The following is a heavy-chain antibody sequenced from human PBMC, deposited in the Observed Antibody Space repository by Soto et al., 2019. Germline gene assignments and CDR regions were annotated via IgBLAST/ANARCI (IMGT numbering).Heavy chain of an antibody. CDR2: ISYDGSNK. J-gene: IGHJ3*01. D-gene: IGHD1-1*01. CDR3: ARERL. V-gene: IGHV3-30-3*01. Sequence: QVQLVESGGGVVQPGRSLRLSCAASGFTFSTYAMHWVRQAPGKGLEWVAVISYDGSNKYYADSVKGRITISRDNSKNTLYLQMNSLRAEDTAVYNCARERLWGQGTMVTVSS. CDR1: GFTFSTYA.